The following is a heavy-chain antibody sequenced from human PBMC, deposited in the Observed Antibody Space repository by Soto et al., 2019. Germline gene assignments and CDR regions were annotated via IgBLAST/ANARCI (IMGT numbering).Heavy chain of an antibody. J-gene: IGHJ4*02. CDR2: IYWDDDK. CDR1: GFSLSTSGVG. CDR3: AQRYGGNSHFDY. V-gene: IGHV2-5*02. D-gene: IGHD4-17*01. Sequence: SGPTLVNPTQTLTLTCAFSGFSLSTSGVGVGWIRQPPGKALECLAVIYWDDDKRYSPSLKTRLTITKDTSKNQVVLTMTNMDPVDTATYYCAQRYGGNSHFDYWGQGTLVTVSS.